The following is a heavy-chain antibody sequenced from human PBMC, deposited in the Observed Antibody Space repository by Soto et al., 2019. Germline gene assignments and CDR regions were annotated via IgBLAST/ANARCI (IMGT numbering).Heavy chain of an antibody. J-gene: IGHJ2*01. Sequence: EVQLVETGGGLIQPGGSLRLSFAASGFTVSSNYMSWVRQAPGKGLEWVSVIYSGGSTYYADSVKGRFTISRDNSKNTLYLQMNSLRAEDTAVYYCARATTVTTFWYFDLWGRGTLVTVSS. CDR1: GFTVSSNY. CDR2: IYSGGST. D-gene: IGHD4-17*01. CDR3: ARATTVTTFWYFDL. V-gene: IGHV3-53*02.